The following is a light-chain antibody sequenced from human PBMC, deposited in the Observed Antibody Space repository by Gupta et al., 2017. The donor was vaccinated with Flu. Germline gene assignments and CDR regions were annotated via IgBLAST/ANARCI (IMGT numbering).Light chain of an antibody. V-gene: IGKV2-30*02. Sequence: DIVVTQSPLSLPVTLGQPASISCRSSQSLVHPDGHTYLNWFQQRPGQAPRRLIYMVSNRVAGVPDRFSGSGSGNDVTLSISSGEEEDVAGYYCRHHTDWPPYTFGRGTKLEIK. CDR3: RHHTDWPPYT. CDR2: MVS. J-gene: IGKJ2*01. CDR1: QSLVHPDGHTY.